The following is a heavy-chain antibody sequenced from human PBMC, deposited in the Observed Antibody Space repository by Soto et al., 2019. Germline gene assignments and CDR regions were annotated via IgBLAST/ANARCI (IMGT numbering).Heavy chain of an antibody. CDR3: ATCRIRYHSSGYFDGISGMDV. Sequence: QVQLVQSGAEVKKPGSSVKVSCKASGGTFSNYAITWVRQAPGQGLEWMGTIIPLFGTANYAQKFQGRVTLTADESTSTAYMELSSLRSEDTAVHSCATCRIRYHSSGYFDGISGMDVWGQGTTVTVSS. CDR1: GGTFSNYA. D-gene: IGHD3-22*01. CDR2: IIPLFGTA. V-gene: IGHV1-69*15. J-gene: IGHJ6*02.